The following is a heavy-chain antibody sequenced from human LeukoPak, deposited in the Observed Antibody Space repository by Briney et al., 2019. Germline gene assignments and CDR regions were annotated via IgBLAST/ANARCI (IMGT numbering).Heavy chain of an antibody. D-gene: IGHD3-10*01. J-gene: IGHJ5*02. Sequence: GASVKVSCKAPGGTFSSYAISWVRQAPGQGLEWMGGIIPIFGTANYAQKFQGRVTITADESTSTAYMELSSLRSEDTAVYYCASFSWGSGSYNQEGIWSWFDPWGQGTLVTVSS. V-gene: IGHV1-69*13. CDR2: IIPIFGTA. CDR3: ASFSWGSGSYNQEGIWSWFDP. CDR1: GGTFSSYA.